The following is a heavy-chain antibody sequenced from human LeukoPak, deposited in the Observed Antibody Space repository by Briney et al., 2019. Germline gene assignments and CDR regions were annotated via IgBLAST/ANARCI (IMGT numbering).Heavy chain of an antibody. Sequence: GGSLRLSCAASGFTFSSYAMSWVRQAPGKGLEWVSAISGSGGSTYYADSVKGRFTISRDNAKNSLYLQMNSLRAEDTALYYCAKDLGTYYYDSSGSGMDVWGQGTTVTVSS. CDR2: ISGSGGST. CDR3: AKDLGTYYYDSSGSGMDV. J-gene: IGHJ6*02. CDR1: GFTFSSYA. V-gene: IGHV3-23*01. D-gene: IGHD3-22*01.